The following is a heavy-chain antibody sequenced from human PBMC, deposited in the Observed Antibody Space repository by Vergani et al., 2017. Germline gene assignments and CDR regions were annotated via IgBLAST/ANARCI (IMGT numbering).Heavy chain of an antibody. Sequence: QVQLQQWGAGLLKPSETLSLTCAVYGGSFSGYYWSWIRQPPGKGLEWIGEINHSGSTNYNPSLKSRVTISVDTSKNQFSLKLSSVTAADTAVYYCARDLWWERPYWYFDLWGRGTLVTVSS. V-gene: IGHV4-34*01. CDR1: GGSFSGYY. CDR3: ARDLWWERPYWYFDL. D-gene: IGHD2-21*01. CDR2: INHSGST. J-gene: IGHJ2*01.